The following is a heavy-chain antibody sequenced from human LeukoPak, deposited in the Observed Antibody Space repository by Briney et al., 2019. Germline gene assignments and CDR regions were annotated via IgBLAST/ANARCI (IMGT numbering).Heavy chain of an antibody. CDR3: ARLYSSSSGLFDS. CDR1: GFSLTTSGMC. Sequence: SGPALVQPTQTLTLTCTFSGFSLTTSGMCMNWIRQPPGKALEWLARIDWDDAKFYSTSLKTRLTISKDTSKNQVVLTMTNMDPVDTATYYCARLYSSSSGLFDSWGQGTLVTVSS. D-gene: IGHD6-6*01. V-gene: IGHV2-70*17. CDR2: IDWDDAK. J-gene: IGHJ4*02.